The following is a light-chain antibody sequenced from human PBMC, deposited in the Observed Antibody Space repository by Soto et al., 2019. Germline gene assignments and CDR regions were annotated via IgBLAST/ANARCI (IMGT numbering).Light chain of an antibody. CDR3: LQYINWPFT. CDR2: GAS. Sequence: EIVMTQSPATLSVSPGQRATLSCRASQSVSTNLAWYQQKPGQPPRLLIYGASTRATGIPARFSGSGSGTKFTLTISRLQSEDFVVFYCLQYINWPFTFGQGTKLEIK. V-gene: IGKV3-15*01. CDR1: QSVSTN. J-gene: IGKJ2*01.